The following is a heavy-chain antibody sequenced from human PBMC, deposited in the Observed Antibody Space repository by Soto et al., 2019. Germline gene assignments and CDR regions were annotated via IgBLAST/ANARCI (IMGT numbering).Heavy chain of an antibody. Sequence: QVQLVESGGGVVQPGRSLRLSCAASGFTFSSYAMHWVRQAPGKGLEWVAVISYDGSNKYYADSVKGRFTISRDNSKKTLYLQMNSLRAEDTAVYYCARATDILPGLDYYYGMDVWGQGTTVTVSS. V-gene: IGHV3-30-3*01. CDR1: GFTFSSYA. J-gene: IGHJ6*02. CDR2: ISYDGSNK. D-gene: IGHD3-9*01. CDR3: ARATDILPGLDYYYGMDV.